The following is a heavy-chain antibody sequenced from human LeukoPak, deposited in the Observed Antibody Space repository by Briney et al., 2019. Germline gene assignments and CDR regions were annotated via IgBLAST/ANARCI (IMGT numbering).Heavy chain of an antibody. V-gene: IGHV3-53*04. Sequence: GGSLRLSCAASGFTVSSNYMSWVRQAPGKGLEWVSVIYSGGSTYYADSVKGRFTISRHNSKNTLYLQMNSLRAEDTAVYYCASGHSGWPRLYGMDVWGQGTTVTVSS. CDR1: GFTVSSNY. CDR2: IYSGGST. CDR3: ASGHSGWPRLYGMDV. D-gene: IGHD3-10*01. J-gene: IGHJ6*02.